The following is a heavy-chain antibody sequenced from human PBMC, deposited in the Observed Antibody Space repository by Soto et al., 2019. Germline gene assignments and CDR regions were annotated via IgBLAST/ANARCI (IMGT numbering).Heavy chain of an antibody. CDR2: LYYSGST. CDR3: ARGIESHQLLES. CDR1: GGSISSYY. Sequence: QVQLQESGPGLVKPSETLSLTCTVSGGSISSYYWSWIRQPPGKGLECIGYLYYSGSTNYNPSLKSRVTISVDTSKNQFSLKLSSVTAADTAVYYCARGIESHQLLESWGQGTLVTVSS. V-gene: IGHV4-59*01. D-gene: IGHD2-2*01. J-gene: IGHJ5*02.